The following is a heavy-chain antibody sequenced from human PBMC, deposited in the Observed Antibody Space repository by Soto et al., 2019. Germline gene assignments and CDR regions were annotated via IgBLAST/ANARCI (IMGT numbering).Heavy chain of an antibody. CDR1: GVSVRSYT. CDR2: VFSSVSA. Sequence: SETLSLTCIVSGVSVRSYTWSWVRQPANKGLEWIGRVFSSVSATYNPSLKSRVSISMDTPENRISLKLDSVTAEDAGVYFCARDGMTTGDTWGPGTLVTVSS. J-gene: IGHJ4*02. D-gene: IGHD2-21*02. CDR3: ARDGMTTGDT. V-gene: IGHV4-4*07.